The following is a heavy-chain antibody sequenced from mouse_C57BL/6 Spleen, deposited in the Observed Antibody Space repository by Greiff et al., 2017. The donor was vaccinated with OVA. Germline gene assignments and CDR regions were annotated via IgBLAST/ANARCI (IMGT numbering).Heavy chain of an antibody. CDR3: ARDGMVTTDYYAMDY. Sequence: EVMLVESGGGLVKPGGSLKLSCAASGFTFNSYAMSWVRQTPEKRLEWVATISDGGSYTYYPDNVKGRFTISRDNAKNNLYLQMSHLKSEDTAMYYCARDGMVTTDYYAMDYWGQGTSVTVSS. CDR2: ISDGGSYT. CDR1: GFTFNSYA. D-gene: IGHD2-2*01. J-gene: IGHJ4*01. V-gene: IGHV5-4*01.